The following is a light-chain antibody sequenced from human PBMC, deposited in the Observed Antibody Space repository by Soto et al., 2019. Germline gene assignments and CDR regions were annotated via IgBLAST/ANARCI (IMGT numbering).Light chain of an antibody. V-gene: IGKV3-15*01. Sequence: EIVMTQSPVTLSLSPGDTATLSCRASHDVTRRLAWYQVKHGQAPRLLIYDASTRATGLPARFSGTGSGTEFTLTISSLQSEEFAVYYCQHYNSWPLTFGGGNKVEI. CDR3: QHYNSWPLT. CDR2: DAS. J-gene: IGKJ4*01. CDR1: HDVTRR.